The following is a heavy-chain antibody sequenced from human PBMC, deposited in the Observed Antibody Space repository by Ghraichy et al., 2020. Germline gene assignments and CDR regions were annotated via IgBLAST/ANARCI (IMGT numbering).Heavy chain of an antibody. CDR3: VREQEVARSDAFDI. J-gene: IGHJ3*02. CDR1: GGSVSSGSYY. Sequence: SETLSLTCTVSGGSVSSGSYYWSWIRQPPGKGLEWIGYIYYSGSTNYNPSLKSRVTISVDTSKNQFSLKLSSVTAADTAVYYCVREQEVARSDAFDIWGQGTMVTVSS. V-gene: IGHV4-61*01. CDR2: IYYSGST.